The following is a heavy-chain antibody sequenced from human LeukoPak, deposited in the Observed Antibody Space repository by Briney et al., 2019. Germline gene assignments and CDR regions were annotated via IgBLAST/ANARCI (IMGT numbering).Heavy chain of an antibody. D-gene: IGHD6-13*01. CDR2: ISSSSSYI. Sequence: PGGSLRLSCAASGFTFSGYSMNWVRQAPGKGLEWVSSISSSSSYIYYADSVKGRFTISRDNAKNSLYLQMNSLRAEDTAVYYCASSRGSWPDYFDYWGQGTLVTVSS. CDR3: ASSRGSWPDYFDY. V-gene: IGHV3-21*01. J-gene: IGHJ4*02. CDR1: GFTFSGYS.